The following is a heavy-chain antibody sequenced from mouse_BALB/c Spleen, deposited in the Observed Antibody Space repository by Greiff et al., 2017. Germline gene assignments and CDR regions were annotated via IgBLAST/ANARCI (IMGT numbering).Heavy chain of an antibody. V-gene: IGHV1-77*01. Sequence: VQLQQSGAELARPGASVKLSCKASGYTFTDYYINWVKQRTGQGLEWIGEIYPGSGNTYYNEKFKGKATLTADKSSSTAYMQLSSLTSEDSAVYFCARSRGHAMDYWGQGTSVTVSS. CDR2: IYPGSGNT. CDR3: ARSRGHAMDY. CDR1: GYTFTDYY. J-gene: IGHJ4*01.